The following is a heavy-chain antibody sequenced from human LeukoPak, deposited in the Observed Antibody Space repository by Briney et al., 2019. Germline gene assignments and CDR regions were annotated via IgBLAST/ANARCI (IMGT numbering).Heavy chain of an antibody. CDR2: ISSSGSTI. V-gene: IGHV3-48*03. D-gene: IGHD6-19*01. Sequence: PGGSLRLSCAASGFTFSSYEMNWVRQAPGKGLEWVSYISSSGSTIYYADSVKGRFTISRDNAKNSLYLQMNSLRAEDRTVYYCARGVRIAVAGYIDYWGQGTLVTVSS. J-gene: IGHJ4*02. CDR1: GFTFSSYE. CDR3: ARGVRIAVAGYIDY.